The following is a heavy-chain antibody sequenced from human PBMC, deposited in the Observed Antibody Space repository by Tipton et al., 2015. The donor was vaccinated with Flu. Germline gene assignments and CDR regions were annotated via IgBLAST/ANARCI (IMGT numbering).Heavy chain of an antibody. D-gene: IGHD6-6*01. Sequence: SLRLSCAASGFTFDDYAMHWVRQAPGKGLEWVSGISWNSGSIGYADSVKGRFTISRDNAKNSLYLQMNSLRAEDTALYYCAKDSGSSPNFYYFDYWGQGPLVTVSS. CDR3: AKDSGSSPNFYYFDY. CDR2: ISWNSGSI. V-gene: IGHV3-9*01. J-gene: IGHJ4*02. CDR1: GFTFDDYA.